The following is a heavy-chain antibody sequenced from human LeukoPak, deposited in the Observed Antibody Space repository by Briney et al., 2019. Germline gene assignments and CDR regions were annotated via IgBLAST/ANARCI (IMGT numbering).Heavy chain of an antibody. V-gene: IGHV3-7*04. D-gene: IGHD3/OR15-3a*01. CDR2: IKQDGSEK. J-gene: IGHJ4*02. CDR1: GFTFSNSW. Sequence: GGSLRLSCEASGFTFSNSWMSWVRQAPGKGLEWVANIKQDGSEKYYVDSVKGRFTISRDIARNSLYLQMNSLRAEDTAVYYCARDRDWGYFDYWGQGTLASVSS. CDR3: ARDRDWGYFDY.